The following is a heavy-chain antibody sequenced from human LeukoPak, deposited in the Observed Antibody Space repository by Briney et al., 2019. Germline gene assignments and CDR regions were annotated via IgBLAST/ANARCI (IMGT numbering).Heavy chain of an antibody. CDR1: GFKFDDYA. CDR3: TKGVADYVWGEYRHFDK. CDR2: ITWNSDFI. J-gene: IGHJ4*02. D-gene: IGHD3-16*01. V-gene: IGHV3-9*01. Sequence: GGSLRLSCAASGFKFDDYAMHWVRQVPGKGLERVAGITWNSDFIAFADSLKGRFSISRDNDKNSLFLQMNSLTPEDTAFYYCTKGVADYVWGEYRHFDKWGQGTLVTVSS.